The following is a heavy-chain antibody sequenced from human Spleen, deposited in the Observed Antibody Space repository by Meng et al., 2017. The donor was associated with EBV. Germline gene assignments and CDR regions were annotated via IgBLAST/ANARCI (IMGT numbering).Heavy chain of an antibody. D-gene: IGHD3-22*01. CDR2: IHHSGTT. CDR3: ARGLGGHYPTMEY. Sequence: VDREGSGPGLVKPSGTLSLTCAVSGASIDSSDWWTWVRQAPGKGLEWIGEIHHSGTTNYNPSLESRVTISIDKSDNQFSLKLTSVTAADTAVYYCARGLGGHYPTMEYWGQGTLVTVSS. CDR1: GASIDSSDW. V-gene: IGHV4-4*02. J-gene: IGHJ4*02.